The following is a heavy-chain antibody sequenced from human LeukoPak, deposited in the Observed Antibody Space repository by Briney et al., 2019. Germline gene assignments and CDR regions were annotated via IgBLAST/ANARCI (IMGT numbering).Heavy chain of an antibody. CDR2: INPNSGGT. Sequence: GASVKVSCKASGYTFTGYYMHWVRQAPGQGLEWMGWINPNSGGTNYAQKFQGRVTMTRDTSISTAYMELSRLRSDDTAVYYCARVYFYGSGTHDYWGQGTLVTVSS. CDR3: ARVYFYGSGTHDY. J-gene: IGHJ4*02. D-gene: IGHD3-10*01. V-gene: IGHV1-2*02. CDR1: GYTFTGYY.